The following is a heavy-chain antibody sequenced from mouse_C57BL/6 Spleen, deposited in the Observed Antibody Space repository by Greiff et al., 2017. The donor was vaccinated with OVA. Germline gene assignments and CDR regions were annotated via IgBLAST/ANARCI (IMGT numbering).Heavy chain of an antibody. Sequence: VQLMESGAELVKPGASVKISCKASGYAFSSYWLNWVKQRPGKGLEWIGQIYPGDGDTTYNGKFKGKATLTADKSSSTAYMQLSSLTSEDSAVYFCAREASTMVKGFAYWGQGTLVTVSA. J-gene: IGHJ3*01. CDR3: AREASTMVKGFAY. CDR2: IYPGDGDT. D-gene: IGHD2-2*01. CDR1: GYAFSSYW. V-gene: IGHV1-80*01.